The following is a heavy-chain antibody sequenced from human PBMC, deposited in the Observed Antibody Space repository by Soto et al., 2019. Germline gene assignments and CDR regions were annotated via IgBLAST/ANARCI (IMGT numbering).Heavy chain of an antibody. J-gene: IGHJ4*02. CDR2: ISSSSSTI. CDR1: GFTFSSYS. V-gene: IGHV3-48*01. CDR3: ARDLNLGSFDY. Sequence: EVQLVESGGGLVQHGGSLRLSCAASGFTFSSYSMNWVRQAPGKGLEWVSYISSSSSTIYYADSVKGRFTISRDNAKNSLYLQMNSLRAEDTAVYYCARDLNLGSFDYWGQGTLVTVSS.